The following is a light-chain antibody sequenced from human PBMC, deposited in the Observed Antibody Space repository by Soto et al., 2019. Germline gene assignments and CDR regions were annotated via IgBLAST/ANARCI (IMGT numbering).Light chain of an antibody. Sequence: DIQMTQSPSTLSASVGERVTITCRASQSVSNWLAWYQQKPGKAPKLLIYDVYSLESGVPSRFSGSGSGTEFILTISSLQPDDFATYYCQQYDSYSWTSDQGTKVEMK. V-gene: IGKV1-5*01. J-gene: IGKJ1*01. CDR3: QQYDSYSWT. CDR1: QSVSNW. CDR2: DVY.